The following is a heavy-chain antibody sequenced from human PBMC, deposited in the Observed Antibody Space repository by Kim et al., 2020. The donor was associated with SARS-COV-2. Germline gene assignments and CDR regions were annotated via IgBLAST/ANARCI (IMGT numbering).Heavy chain of an antibody. J-gene: IGHJ3*01. CDR2: MNPNSGNT. Sequence: ASVKVSCKAAGYTFTRYDINWVRQAPGQGFEWMGWMNPNSGNTGYAQKFQGRVTMTSDTSINTAYMELSGLKFEDTAFYYFARGRFITIFGVTIRSDGFD. CDR1: GYTFTRYD. V-gene: IGHV1-8*01. D-gene: IGHD3-3*01. CDR3: ARGRFITIFGVTIRSDGFD.